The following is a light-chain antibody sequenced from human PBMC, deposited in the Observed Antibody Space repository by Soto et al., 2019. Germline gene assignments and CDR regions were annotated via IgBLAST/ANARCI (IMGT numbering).Light chain of an antibody. CDR1: QGISSY. Sequence: DIPLTQSPSFLSASVGDRVTITCRASQGISSYLAWYQQKPGKAPKLLIYAASTLQSGVPSRFSGSGSGTEFTLTISSLQPEDFATYYCQQLNSYPGTFGQGTKVEIK. V-gene: IGKV1-9*01. J-gene: IGKJ1*01. CDR2: AAS. CDR3: QQLNSYPGT.